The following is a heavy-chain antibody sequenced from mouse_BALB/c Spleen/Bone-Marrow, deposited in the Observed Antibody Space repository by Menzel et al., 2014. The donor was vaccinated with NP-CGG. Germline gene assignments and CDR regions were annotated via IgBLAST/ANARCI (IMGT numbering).Heavy chain of an antibody. CDR1: GFTSSSFG. J-gene: IGHJ3*01. Sequence: EVQGVESGGGLVQPGGSRKLSCAASGFTSSSFGMHWVRQAPEKGLEWVAYISSGSSTIYYADTVKGRFTISRDNPKNTLFLQMTSPRSEDTAMYYCASRAYWGQGTLVTVSA. CDR3: ASRAY. CDR2: ISSGSSTI. V-gene: IGHV5-17*02.